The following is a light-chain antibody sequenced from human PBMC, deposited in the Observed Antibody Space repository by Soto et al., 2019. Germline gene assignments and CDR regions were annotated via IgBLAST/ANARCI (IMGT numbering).Light chain of an antibody. CDR1: QSISSY. Sequence: DIPMTQSPSSLSASVGDRVTITCRASQSISSYLNWYQQKPGKAPKLLIYAASSLQSGVPPRFSGSGSGTDFTLTISSLQPEDFATYYCQQSYSTLVTFGPGTKVDIK. CDR2: AAS. J-gene: IGKJ3*01. CDR3: QQSYSTLVT. V-gene: IGKV1-39*01.